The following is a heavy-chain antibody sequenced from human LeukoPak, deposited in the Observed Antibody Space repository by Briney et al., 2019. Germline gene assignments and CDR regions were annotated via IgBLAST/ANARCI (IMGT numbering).Heavy chain of an antibody. D-gene: IGHD5-24*01. J-gene: IGHJ6*03. V-gene: IGHV1-69*06. CDR2: IIPMFGTV. Sequence: SVKVSCKASGGTFSSYAIRWVRQAPGQGLEWMGGIIPMFGTVDYAQKLQGRVTITADKSTSTAYMELSSLRSEDTAVYYCARGGDGYNLDYYYYMDVWGKGTTVTVSS. CDR3: ARGGDGYNLDYYYYMDV. CDR1: GGTFSSYA.